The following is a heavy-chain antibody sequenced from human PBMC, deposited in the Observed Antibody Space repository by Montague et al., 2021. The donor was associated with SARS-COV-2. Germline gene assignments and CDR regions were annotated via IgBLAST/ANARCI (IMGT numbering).Heavy chain of an antibody. V-gene: IGHV3-74*01. CDR3: SAPGGVY. CDR2: INSDGSST. CDR1: GFTFSSYW. J-gene: IGHJ4*02. Sequence: SLRLSCAASGFTFSSYWMHWVRQAPGKGLVCVSRINSDGSSTSYADSVKGRFTISRDNAKNTLYLRMNSLRAEDTAVYYCSAPGGVYWGQGTLVTVSS. D-gene: IGHD3-16*01.